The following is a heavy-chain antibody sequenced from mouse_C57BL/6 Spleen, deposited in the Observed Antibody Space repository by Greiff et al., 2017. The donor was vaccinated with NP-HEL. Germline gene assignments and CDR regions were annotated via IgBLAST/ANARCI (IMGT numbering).Heavy chain of an antibody. J-gene: IGHJ4*01. CDR1: GYTFTSYW. CDR3: ARRVITGAMDY. V-gene: IGHV1-64*01. Sequence: QVQLQQSGAELVKPGASVKLSCKASGYTFTSYWMHWVKQRPGQGLEWIGMIHPNSGSTNYNEKFKSKATLTVDKSSSTAYMQLSSLTSEDSAVYYCARRVITGAMDYWGQGTSVTVSS. D-gene: IGHD2-4*01. CDR2: IHPNSGST.